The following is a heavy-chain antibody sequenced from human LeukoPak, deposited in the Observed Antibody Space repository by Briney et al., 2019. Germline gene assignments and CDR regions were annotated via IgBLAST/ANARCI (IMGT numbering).Heavy chain of an antibody. D-gene: IGHD7-27*01. CDR2: ISDTGTT. Sequence: PSETLSLTCTVSGDSITPYYWSWIRQSLGGSLEYIGFISDTGTTNYNPSLRGRVSISVDTSKSQFSLKLKSVTAADSAIYYCTRTFTGAHYYYIPVWGAGTTVTVSS. CDR3: TRTFTGAHYYYIPV. CDR1: GDSITPYY. V-gene: IGHV4-59*08. J-gene: IGHJ6*03.